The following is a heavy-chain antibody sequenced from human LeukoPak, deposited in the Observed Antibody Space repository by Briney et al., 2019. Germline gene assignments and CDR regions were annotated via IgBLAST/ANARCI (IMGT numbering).Heavy chain of an antibody. V-gene: IGHV3-11*06. CDR1: GFSFSDYY. J-gene: IGHJ3*02. CDR3: ARDGKAAAVDAFDI. Sequence: GGSLRLSCAVSGFSFSDYYMSWIRQAPGKGLEWVSYISSSSSYRNYADSVKGRFTISIDNAKNSLYLQMNSLRAEDTAVYYCARDGKAAAVDAFDIWGQGTMVTVSS. D-gene: IGHD6-13*01. CDR2: ISSSSSYR.